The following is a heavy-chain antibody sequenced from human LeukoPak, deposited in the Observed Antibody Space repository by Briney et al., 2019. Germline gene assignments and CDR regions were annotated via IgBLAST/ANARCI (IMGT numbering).Heavy chain of an antibody. J-gene: IGHJ4*02. D-gene: IGHD1-14*01. Sequence: PGGSLRLSCTASGLTSSTSGFNWVRQAPGKGLEWVASIGPTGSDRYHADSIKGRFTISRDNANNFLYLQMNSLRAEDTAVYYCATKTNGRHYDYWGQGTLLTVSS. CDR2: IGPTGSDR. V-gene: IGHV3-21*06. CDR1: GLTSSTSG. CDR3: ATKTNGRHYDY.